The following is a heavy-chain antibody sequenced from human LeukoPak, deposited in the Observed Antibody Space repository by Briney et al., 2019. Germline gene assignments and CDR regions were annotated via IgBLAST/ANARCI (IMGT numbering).Heavy chain of an antibody. CDR2: ISSSSSYI. CDR1: DFSVGSNY. V-gene: IGHV3-21*01. D-gene: IGHD3-3*01. Sequence: GGSLRLSCAASDFSVGSNYMTWVRQAPGKGLEWVSSISSSSSYIYYVDSVKGRFTISRDNAKNSLYLQMNSLRAEDTAVYYCARGPPISGNFWRGKNHPPDYWGQGTLVTVSS. J-gene: IGHJ4*02. CDR3: ARGPPISGNFWRGKNHPPDY.